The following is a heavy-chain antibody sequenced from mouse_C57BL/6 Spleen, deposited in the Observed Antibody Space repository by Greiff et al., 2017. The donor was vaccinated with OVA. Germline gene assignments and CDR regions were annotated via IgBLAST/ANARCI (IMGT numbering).Heavy chain of an antibody. CDR3: ARSVDYDAWFAY. Sequence: QVQLQQPGAELVKPGASVKLSCKASGYTFTSYWLHWVKQRPGQGLEWIGMIHPNSGSTNYNEKFKSKATLTVDKSSSTAYMQLSSLTSEDSAVYYCARSVDYDAWFAYWGQGTLVTVSA. J-gene: IGHJ3*01. D-gene: IGHD2-4*01. CDR2: IHPNSGST. CDR1: GYTFTSYW. V-gene: IGHV1-64*01.